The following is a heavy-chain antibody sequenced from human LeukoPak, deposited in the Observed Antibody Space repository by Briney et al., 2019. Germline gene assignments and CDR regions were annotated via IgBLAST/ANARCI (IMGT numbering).Heavy chain of an antibody. J-gene: IGHJ4*02. CDR3: ARDVATTGWYTFDY. CDR1: GDSVSSNNGA. CDR2: TYYRSKWYD. Sequence: SQTLSLTCAISGDSVSSNNGAWNWIRQSPSRGLEWLGRTYYRSKWYDDYAGSVKGRISISPDTSNNQFSLQLSSVTPEDTAVYYCARDVATTGWYTFDYWGQGTLVTVSS. D-gene: IGHD6-19*01. V-gene: IGHV6-1*01.